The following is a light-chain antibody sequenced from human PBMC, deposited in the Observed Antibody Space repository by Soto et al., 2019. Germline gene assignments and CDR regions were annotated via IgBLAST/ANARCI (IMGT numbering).Light chain of an antibody. Sequence: QAVVTQPPSVSAAPGQRVTISCSGSSSNIGGNSVSWYQQLPGTAPKLLIYDDDKRPSGIPDRFSGSKSGTSATLGITGFQTGDEADYYCGSWDSSLSAYVFGTGTKLTAL. CDR3: GSWDSSLSAYV. J-gene: IGLJ1*01. V-gene: IGLV1-51*01. CDR2: DDD. CDR1: SSNIGGNS.